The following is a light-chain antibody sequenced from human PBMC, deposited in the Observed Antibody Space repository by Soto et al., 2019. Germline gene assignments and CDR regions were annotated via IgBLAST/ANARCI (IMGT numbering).Light chain of an antibody. CDR3: QQYGSSPWT. V-gene: IGKV3-20*01. J-gene: IGKJ1*01. Sequence: ETGMTQSPATLSVSPGERATLSCRASQSIGSNLAWYQQKPGQAPRLLIYGASSRATGIPDRFSGSGSGTDFTLTISRLEPEDFAVYYCQQYGSSPWTFGQGTKVDIK. CDR2: GAS. CDR1: QSIGSN.